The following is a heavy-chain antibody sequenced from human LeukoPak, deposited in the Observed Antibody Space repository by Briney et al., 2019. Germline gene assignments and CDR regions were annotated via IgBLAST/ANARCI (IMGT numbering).Heavy chain of an antibody. J-gene: IGHJ4*02. V-gene: IGHV3-74*01. D-gene: IGHD5-18*01. CDR3: ARGDRTATTTIDY. Sequence: GGSLRLSCAASGFTFSSYWMHWVRQAPGKGLVWVSRLNSDGSSTTYADSVKGRFTISRDNAKNTLYLQMNSLRAEDTAIYYCARGDRTATTTIDYWGQGTLVTVSS. CDR1: GFTFSSYW. CDR2: LNSDGSST.